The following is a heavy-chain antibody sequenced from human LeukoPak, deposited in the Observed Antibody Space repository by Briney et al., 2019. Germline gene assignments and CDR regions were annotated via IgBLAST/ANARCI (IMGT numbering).Heavy chain of an antibody. CDR1: GFTFSSYG. Sequence: GRSLRLSRAASGFTFSSYGMHWVRQAPGKGLEWVAVIWYDGSNKYYADSVKGRFTISRDNSKNTLYLQMNSLRAEDTAVYYCARDRGYSYGWHYWGQGTLVTVSS. J-gene: IGHJ4*02. V-gene: IGHV3-33*01. D-gene: IGHD5-18*01. CDR2: IWYDGSNK. CDR3: ARDRGYSYGWHY.